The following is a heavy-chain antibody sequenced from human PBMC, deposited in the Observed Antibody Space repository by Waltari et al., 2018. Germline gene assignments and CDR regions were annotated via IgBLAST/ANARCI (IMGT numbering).Heavy chain of an antibody. CDR1: GGSFRGYY. CDR2: INHNGNI. V-gene: IGHV4-34*02. D-gene: IGHD2-8*02. Sequence: QVQLQQWGAGLLQPSETLSLTCAVYGGSFRGYYWGWVRQPPGKGLEWIGEINHNGNINRNPSLRSRVTSLVDTSKSQLSLKINSVTTADTAVYYCVRLEDCTGPGGNCYSGDSFAMDVWGQGTTVTVSS. CDR3: VRLEDCTGPGGNCYSGDSFAMDV. J-gene: IGHJ6*02.